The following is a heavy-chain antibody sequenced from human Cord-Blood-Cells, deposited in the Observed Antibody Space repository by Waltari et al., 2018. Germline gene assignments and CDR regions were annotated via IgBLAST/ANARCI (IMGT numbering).Heavy chain of an antibody. J-gene: IGHJ6*02. CDR1: GGSISSHY. CDR3: ARGDSSSYYYYYGMDV. CDR2: IYYSGST. V-gene: IGHV4-59*11. D-gene: IGHD6-6*01. Sequence: QVQLQESGPGLVKPSETLSLTCTVSGGSISSHYWSWIRQPPGKGLEWIGYIYYSGSTVYNPALKSRVTISVDTSKNQFSLKLSSVTAADTAVYYCARGDSSSYYYYYGMDVWGQGTTVTVSS.